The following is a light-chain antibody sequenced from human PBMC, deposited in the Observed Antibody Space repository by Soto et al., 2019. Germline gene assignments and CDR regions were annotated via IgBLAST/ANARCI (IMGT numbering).Light chain of an antibody. CDR1: QSVSSY. J-gene: IGKJ4*01. CDR2: DAS. V-gene: IGKV3-20*01. Sequence: EVVLTQSPATLSLSPGERAALSCRASQSVSSYLAWYQQKPGQAPRLLIYDASSRANGIPDRFSGSGSGTDFTLTISTLEPEDFAVYYCQQYGTSSLTFGGGTRVEI. CDR3: QQYGTSSLT.